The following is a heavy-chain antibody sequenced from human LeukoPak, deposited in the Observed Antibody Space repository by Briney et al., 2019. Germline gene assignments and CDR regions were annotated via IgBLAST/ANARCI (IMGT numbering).Heavy chain of an antibody. CDR2: IYHSGTT. V-gene: IGHV4-4*02. D-gene: IGHD3-10*01. CDR1: GDSITSHNW. Sequence: PSETLSLTCAVSGDSITSHNWWSWVRQSPGKGLEWIGEIYHSGTTNYSPSLKSRVTISVDKSKNQLSLRLTSVTAADTAVYFCASCLFDYYYFDQWRQGTLVTVSS. CDR3: ASCLFDYYYFDQ. J-gene: IGHJ4*02.